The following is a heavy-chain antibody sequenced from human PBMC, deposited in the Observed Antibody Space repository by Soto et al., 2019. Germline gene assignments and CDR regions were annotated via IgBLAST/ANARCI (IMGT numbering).Heavy chain of an antibody. J-gene: IGHJ4*02. CDR3: ARMTTVVTSIPYIDY. CDR1: GFSLSNARMG. D-gene: IGHD2-21*02. Sequence: QVTLKESGPVLVKPTETLTLTCTVSGFSLSNARMGVSWIRQPPGKALEWLAHIFSNDEKSYRTSLKSRLTISKDTSKSQVVLTMTNMDPVDTATYYCARMTTVVTSIPYIDYWGQGTLVTVSS. V-gene: IGHV2-26*01. CDR2: IFSNDEK.